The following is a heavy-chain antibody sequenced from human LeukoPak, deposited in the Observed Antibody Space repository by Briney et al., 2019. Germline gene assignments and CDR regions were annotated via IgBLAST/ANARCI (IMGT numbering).Heavy chain of an antibody. CDR2: MNPNSGNT. V-gene: IGHV1-8*01. CDR3: ARSWELRYGMDV. Sequence: ASVKVSCKASGYTFTSYDINWVQQATGQGLEWMGWMNPNSGNTGYAQKFQGRVTMTRNTSISTAYMELSSLRSEDTAVYYCARSWELRYGMDVWGQGTTVTVSS. CDR1: GYTFTSYD. D-gene: IGHD1-26*01. J-gene: IGHJ6*02.